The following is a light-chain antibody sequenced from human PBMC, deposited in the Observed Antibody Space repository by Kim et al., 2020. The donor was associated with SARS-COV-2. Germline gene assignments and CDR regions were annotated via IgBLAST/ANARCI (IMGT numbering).Light chain of an antibody. Sequence: ASVGDRVTITRRASQGISNHLAWYQQNPGKAPKLLIYGASTLQSGVPSRFSGSGSGTEFTLTISSLQPEDFATYSCQQFTIYPRTFGQGTKVDIK. CDR3: QQFTIYPRT. CDR1: QGISNH. V-gene: IGKV1-9*01. J-gene: IGKJ1*01. CDR2: GAS.